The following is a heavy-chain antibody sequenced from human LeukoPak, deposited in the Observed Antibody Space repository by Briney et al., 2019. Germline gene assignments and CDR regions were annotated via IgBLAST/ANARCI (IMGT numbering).Heavy chain of an antibody. CDR2: IYHSGST. CDR1: GYSISSGYY. J-gene: IGHJ4*02. V-gene: IGHV4-38-2*01. CDR3: ARHAAMATYYFDY. Sequence: SETLSLTCAVSGYSISSGYYWGWIRQPPGKGPEWIGSIYHSGSTYYNPSLKSRVTISVDTSKNQFSLKLSSVTAADTAVYYCARHAAMATYYFDYWGQGTLVTVSS. D-gene: IGHD5-18*01.